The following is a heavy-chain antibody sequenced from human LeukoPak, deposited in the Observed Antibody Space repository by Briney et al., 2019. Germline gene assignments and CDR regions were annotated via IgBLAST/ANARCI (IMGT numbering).Heavy chain of an antibody. Sequence: GASVKVSCKTSGYTFTSYVMHWVRQAPGQRLEWMGWINAGNGNTKYSQEFQGRVTMTRDTSISTAYMELSRLRSDDTAVYYCARATTLGYWGQGTLVTVSS. CDR2: INAGNGNT. V-gene: IGHV1-3*01. CDR3: ARATTLGY. D-gene: IGHD1-7*01. J-gene: IGHJ4*02. CDR1: GYTFTSYV.